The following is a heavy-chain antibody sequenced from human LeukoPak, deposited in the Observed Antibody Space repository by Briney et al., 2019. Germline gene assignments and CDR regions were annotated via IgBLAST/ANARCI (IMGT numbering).Heavy chain of an antibody. CDR1: GASINSYY. CDR3: ARGSYYDSSGYYYLDY. Sequence: PSETLSLTCAVSGASINSYYWNWLRQSPTKGLEWIGYLYDSGSTTYNPSLKSRVTISVDTSKSQFSLRLSSLTAADTAVYYCARGSYYDSSGYYYLDYWGQGTLVTVSS. D-gene: IGHD3-22*01. J-gene: IGHJ4*02. CDR2: LYDSGST. V-gene: IGHV4-59*01.